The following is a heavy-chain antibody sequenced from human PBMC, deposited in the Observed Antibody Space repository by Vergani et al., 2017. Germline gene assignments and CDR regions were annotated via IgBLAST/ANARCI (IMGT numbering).Heavy chain of an antibody. Sequence: QLQLQQSGPGLVKPSETLFLTCTVSADSISSGSYYWGWIRQPPGKSLEWIGSIYYSGLTYYNPSRKSRVAISVATSKNPFSLKMTAVSAADTAVYFCARQRPGSGWSPGDFDDWGQGILVTVSS. CDR3: ARQRPGSGWSPGDFDD. V-gene: IGHV4-39*01. J-gene: IGHJ4*02. CDR2: IYYSGLT. D-gene: IGHD6-19*01. CDR1: ADSISSGSYY.